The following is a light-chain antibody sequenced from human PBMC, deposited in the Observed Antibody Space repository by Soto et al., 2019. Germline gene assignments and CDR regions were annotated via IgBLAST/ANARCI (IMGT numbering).Light chain of an antibody. CDR3: CSSAPESTYV. CDR1: SSDVGAYNS. J-gene: IGLJ1*01. Sequence: QSVLAQPASVSGSPGQSITISCTGTSSDVGAYNSVSWYQQHPHKAPQVIIYKGTQRPSGVSNRFSGSTSGNAASLTISGLQADDEADYFCCSSAPESTYVFGNGNKVTVL. V-gene: IGLV2-23*01. CDR2: KGT.